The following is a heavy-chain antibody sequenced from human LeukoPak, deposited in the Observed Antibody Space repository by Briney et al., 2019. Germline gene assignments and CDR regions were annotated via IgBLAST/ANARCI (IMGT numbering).Heavy chain of an antibody. CDR2: ISSTSSTV. CDR3: ARDPPLYSSSWYLSPINWFDP. J-gene: IGHJ5*02. CDR1: GFTFSSYS. V-gene: IGHV3-48*04. D-gene: IGHD6-13*01. Sequence: GGSLRLSCAVSGFTFSSYSMTWVRQAPGKGLEWVSYISSTSSTVYYADSVKGRFTISRDNAKNSLYLQMNSLRAEDTAVYYCARDPPLYSSSWYLSPINWFDPWGQGTLVTVSS.